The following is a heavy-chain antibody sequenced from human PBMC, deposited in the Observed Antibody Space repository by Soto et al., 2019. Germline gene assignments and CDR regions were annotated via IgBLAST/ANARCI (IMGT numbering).Heavy chain of an antibody. CDR2: ISYDGSNK. D-gene: IGHD2-2*02. V-gene: IGHV3-30-3*01. CDR1: GFTFSSYA. CDR3: ARDGPFVVVPAAIVGSGYYYYGMDV. Sequence: QTGGSLRLSCAASGFTFSSYAMHWVRQAPGKGLEWVAVISYDGSNKYYADSVKGRFTISRDNSRNTLYLQMNSLRAEDTAVYYCARDGPFVVVPAAIVGSGYYYYGMDVWGQGTTVTVSS. J-gene: IGHJ6*02.